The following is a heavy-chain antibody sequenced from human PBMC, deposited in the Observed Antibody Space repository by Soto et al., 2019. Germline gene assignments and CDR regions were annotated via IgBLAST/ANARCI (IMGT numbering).Heavy chain of an antibody. CDR3: ARDPTYYDFWSGYPPLDY. Sequence: ASVKVSCKASGYTFTSYGISWVRQAPGQGLEWMGWISAYNGNTNYAQKLQGRVTMTTDTSTRTAYMELRSLRSDDTAVYYCARDPTYYDFWSGYPPLDYWGQGTLVTVSS. CDR1: GYTFTSYG. V-gene: IGHV1-18*01. CDR2: ISAYNGNT. J-gene: IGHJ4*02. D-gene: IGHD3-3*01.